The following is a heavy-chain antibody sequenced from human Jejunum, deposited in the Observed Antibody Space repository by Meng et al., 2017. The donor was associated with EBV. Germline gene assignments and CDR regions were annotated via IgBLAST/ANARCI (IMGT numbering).Heavy chain of an antibody. CDR3: ARLFCGDDCFSTYYFNS. CDR1: GDTFTSHG. V-gene: IGHV1-69*06. CDR2: IIPVFGTA. D-gene: IGHD2-21*01. J-gene: IGHJ4*02. Sequence: VEMVHAGDEVKKPGSSVRLSCKASGDTFTSHGVGWVRLAPGQGPEWLGGIIPVFGTANYPLRFQDRVTITADKSTNTGYMELGGLRSDDTAVYYCARLFCGDDCFSTYYFNSWGQGTLVTVSS.